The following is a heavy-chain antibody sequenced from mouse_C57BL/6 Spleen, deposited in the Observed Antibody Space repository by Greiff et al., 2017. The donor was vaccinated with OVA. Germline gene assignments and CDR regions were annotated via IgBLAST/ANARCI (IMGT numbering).Heavy chain of an antibody. CDR3: ARSDYYGTPFAY. CDR2: INPSSGYT. Sequence: VQLQQSGAELVKPGASVKLSCKASGYTFTSYWMHWVKQRPGQGLEWIGFINPSSGYTKYNQKFKGKATLTVDKSSSTAYMQLSSLTYEDAAVYCAARSDYYGTPFAYWGQGTTLTVSS. J-gene: IGHJ2*01. D-gene: IGHD1-1*01. CDR1: GYTFTSYW. V-gene: IGHV1-7*01.